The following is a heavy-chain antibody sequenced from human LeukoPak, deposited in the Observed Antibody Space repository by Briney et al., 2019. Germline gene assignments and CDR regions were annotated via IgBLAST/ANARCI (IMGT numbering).Heavy chain of an antibody. D-gene: IGHD3-10*01. Sequence: GESLKISCKGSGYTFSSYWIGWVRQMPGKGLEWMGIIYPGDSDTRYSPSLQGQVTISVDTSISTAYLQWSSLKVSATAIYYCARQNAFRLNYWGQGSLVTVSS. J-gene: IGHJ4*02. V-gene: IGHV5-51*01. CDR3: ARQNAFRLNY. CDR2: IYPGDSDT. CDR1: GYTFSSYW.